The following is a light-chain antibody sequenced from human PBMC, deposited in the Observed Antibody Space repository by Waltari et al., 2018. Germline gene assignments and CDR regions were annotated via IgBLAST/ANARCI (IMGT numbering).Light chain of an antibody. CDR2: EVT. Sequence: QSALTQPPPASGSPGQSVTISCSGSSSDGGNYNYVSWYQQHPGKAPKLMIYEVTKRPSGVPDRFSGSKSGNTASLTVSGLQAEDEADYYCSSYAGSNNLMFGGGTKVTVL. V-gene: IGLV2-8*01. CDR3: SSYAGSNNLM. CDR1: SSDGGNYNY. J-gene: IGLJ3*02.